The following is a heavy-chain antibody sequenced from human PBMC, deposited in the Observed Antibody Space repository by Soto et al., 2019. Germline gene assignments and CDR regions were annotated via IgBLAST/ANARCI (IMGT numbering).Heavy chain of an antibody. Sequence: ASETLSLTCTVSGGSITSGGYFWSWVRQDPGEGLELIGYIYYSGYTYYKPSLKSRLTLSMDTSKNQFSLKLSSVTAADTAVYYCARGSSPHYGMDVWGQGTTVTVSS. CDR1: GGSITSGGYF. CDR2: IYYSGYT. J-gene: IGHJ6*02. D-gene: IGHD6-6*01. V-gene: IGHV4-31*03. CDR3: ARGSSPHYGMDV.